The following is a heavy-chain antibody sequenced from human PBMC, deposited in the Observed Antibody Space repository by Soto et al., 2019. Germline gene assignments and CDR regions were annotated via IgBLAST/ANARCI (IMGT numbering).Heavy chain of an antibody. CDR3: AKPGGTPTTNFDF. Sequence: EVQLLESGGDLVRPGGSLRLTCRTSGFMFEHYAMSWVRQAPGKGLEWGSTISGNGENTHYAGSVRGRFTISRDNSKTTVYLQMNSLGVEDTAVYYCAKPGGTPTTNFDFWGLGTLVTVAS. CDR2: ISGNGENT. CDR1: GFMFEHYA. J-gene: IGHJ4*02. D-gene: IGHD1-1*01. V-gene: IGHV3-23*01.